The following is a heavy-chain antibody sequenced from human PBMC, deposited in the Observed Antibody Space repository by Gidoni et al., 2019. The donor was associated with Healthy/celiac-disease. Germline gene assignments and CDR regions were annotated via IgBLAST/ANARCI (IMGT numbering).Heavy chain of an antibody. CDR2: ISSSSSYI. D-gene: IGHD6-25*01. CDR3: ARDAASVELNWFDP. V-gene: IGHV3-21*01. J-gene: IGHJ5*02. Sequence: EVQLVESGGGLVKPGGSLRLSCAASGFTFSSYSMNWVRQAPGKGLEWVSSISSSSSYIYYADSVKGRFTISRDNAKNSLYLQMNSLRAEDTAVYYCARDAASVELNWFDPWGQGTLVTVSS. CDR1: GFTFSSYS.